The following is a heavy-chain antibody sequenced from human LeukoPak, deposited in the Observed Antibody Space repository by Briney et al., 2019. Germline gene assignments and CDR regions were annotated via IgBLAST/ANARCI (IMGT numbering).Heavy chain of an antibody. V-gene: IGHV3-30-3*01. CDR2: ISYDGSNK. CDR3: ARANIAAAAGLDY. CDR1: GFTFRSYA. J-gene: IGHJ4*02. Sequence: GGALGLSCSASGFTFRSYAMHWVRQAPSKGPEGGAVISYDGSNKYYADSVKGRFTISRDNSKNTLYLQMNSLRAEDTAVYYCARANIAAAAGLDYWGQGTLVTVSS. D-gene: IGHD6-13*01.